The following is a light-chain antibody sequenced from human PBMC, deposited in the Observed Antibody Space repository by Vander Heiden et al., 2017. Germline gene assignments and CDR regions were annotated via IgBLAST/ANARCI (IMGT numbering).Light chain of an antibody. CDR3: QSDDSSLSGSV. CDR1: SSNIGAGYA. V-gene: IGLV1-40*01. CDR2: GNS. Sequence: QSVLTHPPSVSGAPGQRVTISCTGSSSNIGAGYAVHWYQPLPGTDPNLRLYGNSKRPAGLPYRVPGAKSGTSAPLAFTGLHAEDEAHYYCQSDDSSLSGSVFGGGTKLTVL. J-gene: IGLJ3*02.